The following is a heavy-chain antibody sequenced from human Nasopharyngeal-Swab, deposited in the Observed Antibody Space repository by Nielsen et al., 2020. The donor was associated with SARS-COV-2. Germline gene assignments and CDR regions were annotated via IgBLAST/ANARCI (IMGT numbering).Heavy chain of an antibody. V-gene: IGHV3-64*04. CDR1: GFTFSSSA. Sequence: GESLKISCSASGFTFSSSAMHWVRQAPGKGLEYVSAISSNGGITYYADSVKGRFTISRDNLQNTVHLQMNSLRAEDTAVYYCARDQGDFWGQGTLVTVSS. J-gene: IGHJ4*02. CDR2: ISSNGGIT. CDR3: ARDQGDF.